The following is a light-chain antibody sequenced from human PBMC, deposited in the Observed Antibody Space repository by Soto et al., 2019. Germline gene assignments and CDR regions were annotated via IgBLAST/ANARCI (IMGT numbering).Light chain of an antibody. V-gene: IGKV3D-15*01. CDR3: QQYNNWPLT. CDR1: LSVFTN. CDR2: GAS. J-gene: IGKJ4*01. Sequence: EIVMTQSPATLSVSPGERVTLSCRASLSVFTNLAWYQQKPGQPPRLLIYGASTRATGIAVRFSGGGSGTEFTLTISSLQSEDYAVYYCQQYNNWPLTFCGGTKVEIK.